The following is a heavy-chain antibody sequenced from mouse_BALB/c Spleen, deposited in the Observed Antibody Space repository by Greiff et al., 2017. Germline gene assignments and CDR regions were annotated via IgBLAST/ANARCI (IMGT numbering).Heavy chain of an antibody. CDR3: ARCYYYGYYFDY. D-gene: IGHD1-1*01. V-gene: IGHV5-6-5*01. CDR2: ISSGGST. CDR1: GFTFSSYA. Sequence: DVHLVESGGGLVKPGGSLKLSCAASGFTFSSYAMSWVRQTPEKRLEWVASISSGGSTYYPDSVKGRFTISRDNARNILYLQMSSLRSEDTAMYYCARCYYYGYYFDYWGQGTTLTVSS. J-gene: IGHJ2*01.